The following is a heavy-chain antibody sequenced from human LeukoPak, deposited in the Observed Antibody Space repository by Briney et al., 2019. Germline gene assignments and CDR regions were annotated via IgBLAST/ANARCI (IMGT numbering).Heavy chain of an antibody. D-gene: IGHD1-14*01. CDR3: ASWAGLNTGTGYFGPFDF. Sequence: GGSLRLSCAASGFTFSSHAMNWVRQAPGMGLEWVSLISGSGGSTYYADSAKGRFTISRDNSKNTLYLQMNSLRAEDTAVYYCASWAGLNTGTGYFGPFDFWGQGTLVTVSS. CDR1: GFTFSSHA. CDR2: ISGSGGST. J-gene: IGHJ4*02. V-gene: IGHV3-23*01.